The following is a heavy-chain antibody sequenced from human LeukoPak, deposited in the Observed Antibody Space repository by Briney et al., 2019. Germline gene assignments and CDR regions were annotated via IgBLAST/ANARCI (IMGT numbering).Heavy chain of an antibody. D-gene: IGHD5-18*01. CDR1: GFTFSKAC. Sequence: TGGPLRLSCAASGFTFSKACMSWVRQAPGKGLEWVGHIKSKTDGGTTDFAAPVKGRFSISRDDSKSTLFLQMNSLKAEDTAVYYCTTGTWIQLWVPDYWGQGTLVTVSS. V-gene: IGHV3-15*01. CDR3: TTGTWIQLWVPDY. CDR2: IKSKTDGGTT. J-gene: IGHJ4*02.